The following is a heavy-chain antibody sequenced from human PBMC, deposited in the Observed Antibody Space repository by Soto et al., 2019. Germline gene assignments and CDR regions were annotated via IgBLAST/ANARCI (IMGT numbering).Heavy chain of an antibody. D-gene: IGHD3-3*01. CDR2: ITASSDDT. CDR3: VKDWTGTTCPCMDV. J-gene: IGHJ6*02. V-gene: IGHV3-23*01. Sequence: EVQLLESGGGLVQPGGSLRLSCASSGFTFSNYAMTWVRQVPGKGPEWVATITASSDDTYYADSVKGRFTISRDNSKNTLYVQMNSLRVEDTAVYYCVKDWTGTTCPCMDVWGQGTTVTVSS. CDR1: GFTFSNYA.